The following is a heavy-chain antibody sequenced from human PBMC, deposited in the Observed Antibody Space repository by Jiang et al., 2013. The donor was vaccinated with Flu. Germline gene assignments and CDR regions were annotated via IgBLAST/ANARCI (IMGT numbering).Heavy chain of an antibody. V-gene: IGHV1-69*17. Sequence: EWMGGVIPMLTLTHYAQKFQGRVTITADKSTSTVYMDLSGLTSDDTAIYYCARGPSVVSRFLEWFLDVWGQGTTVIVSS. D-gene: IGHD3-3*01. CDR3: ARGPSVVSRFLEWFLDV. J-gene: IGHJ6*02. CDR2: VIPMLTLT.